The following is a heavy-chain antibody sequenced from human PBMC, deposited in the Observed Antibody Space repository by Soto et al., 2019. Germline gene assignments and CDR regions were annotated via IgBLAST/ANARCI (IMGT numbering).Heavy chain of an antibody. V-gene: IGHV3-15*01. CDR1: GFTFSNAW. D-gene: IGHD3-10*01. J-gene: IGHJ5*02. CDR3: TTDHPPMVRGVTRNWFDP. CDR2: IKSKTDGGTT. Sequence: GGSLRLSCSASGFTFSNAWMSWVRQAPGKGLEWVGRIKSKTDGGTTDYAAPVKGRFTISRDDSKNTLYLQMNSLKTEDTAVYYCTTDHPPMVRGVTRNWFDPWGQGTLVTVSS.